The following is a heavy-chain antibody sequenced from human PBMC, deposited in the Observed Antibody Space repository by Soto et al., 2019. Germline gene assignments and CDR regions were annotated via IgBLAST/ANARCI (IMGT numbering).Heavy chain of an antibody. D-gene: IGHD3-22*01. Sequence: ASVKVSCKASGYTFTAYYIHWVRQAPGQGLEWMGWINPITGGTNYAPNFQGRVTMTRDTSISTAYMELSSLRSDDTALYYCARNYYDTSDRDYLDYWGQGTLVTVSS. CDR2: INPITGGT. J-gene: IGHJ4*02. V-gene: IGHV1-2*02. CDR3: ARNYYDTSDRDYLDY. CDR1: GYTFTAYY.